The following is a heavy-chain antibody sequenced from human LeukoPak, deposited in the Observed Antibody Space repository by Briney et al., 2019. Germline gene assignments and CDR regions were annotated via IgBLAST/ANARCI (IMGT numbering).Heavy chain of an antibody. D-gene: IGHD3-22*01. J-gene: IGHJ3*02. Sequence: PGGSLRLSCAASGFTFSDYYMSWIRQAPGKGLEWVSYISSSGSTIYYADSVKGRFTISRDNAKNSLYLQMNSLRAEDTAVYYCASPGSAYYYDSSGHPSDAFDIWGQGTMVTVSS. CDR1: GFTFSDYY. CDR3: ASPGSAYYYDSSGHPSDAFDI. CDR2: ISSSGSTI. V-gene: IGHV3-11*01.